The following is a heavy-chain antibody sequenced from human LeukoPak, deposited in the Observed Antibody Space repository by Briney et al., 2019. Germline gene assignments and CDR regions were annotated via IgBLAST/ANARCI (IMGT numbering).Heavy chain of an antibody. J-gene: IGHJ4*02. CDR1: GFTFSSYA. D-gene: IGHD2-2*01. V-gene: IGHV3-23*01. CDR2: ISGSGGST. Sequence: GGSLRLSCAASGFTFSSYAMSWVRQAPGKGLEWVSAISGSGGSTYYADSVKGRFTISRDNSKNTLYLQMNSLRAEDTAVYYCAKGLLVVPAAGTSNFDYWGQGTLVTVSS. CDR3: AKGLLVVPAAGTSNFDY.